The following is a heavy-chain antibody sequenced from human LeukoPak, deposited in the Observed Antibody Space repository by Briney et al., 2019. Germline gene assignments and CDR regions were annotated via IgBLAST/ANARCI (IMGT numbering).Heavy chain of an antibody. Sequence: SGGSLRLSCAASGFTFSSYSMNWVRQAPGKGLEWVSSISSSSSYIYYADAVKGPFTISRDNAKNSLYLQMNSLRAEDTAVYYSSGYRHIDYWGQGTLVTVSS. CDR1: GFTFSSYS. CDR3: SGYRHIDY. D-gene: IGHD3-22*01. CDR2: ISSSSSYI. V-gene: IGHV3-21*01. J-gene: IGHJ4*02.